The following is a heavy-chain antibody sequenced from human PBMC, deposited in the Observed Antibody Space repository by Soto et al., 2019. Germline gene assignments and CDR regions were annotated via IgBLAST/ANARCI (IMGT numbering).Heavy chain of an antibody. CDR2: ISYDGNNS. Sequence: QVQLVGSGGGVVQPGRSLRLSCAASGFTFSSYAMHWVRQAPGKGLEWVALISYDGNNSYYADSVKGRFTISRDSSKNTLYLQMNRLRAEDTAVYYCARDGAGTWHNDYFDYWGQGTLVTVSS. CDR1: GFTFSSYA. CDR3: ARDGAGTWHNDYFDY. J-gene: IGHJ4*02. D-gene: IGHD3-16*01. V-gene: IGHV3-30-3*01.